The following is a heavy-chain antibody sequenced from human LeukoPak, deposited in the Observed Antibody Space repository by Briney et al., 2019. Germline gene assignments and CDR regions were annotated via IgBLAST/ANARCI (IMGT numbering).Heavy chain of an antibody. CDR1: GGTFSSYA. D-gene: IGHD3-22*01. CDR3: AREDYYDSSGYSDY. CDR2: IIPIFGTA. V-gene: IGHV1-69*05. J-gene: IGHJ4*02. Sequence: SVKVSCKASGGTFSSYAISWVRQAPGQGLEWMGRIIPIFGTANYAQKFQGRVTITTDESTSTAYMELSSLRSEDTAVYHCAREDYYDSSGYSDYWGQGTLVTVSS.